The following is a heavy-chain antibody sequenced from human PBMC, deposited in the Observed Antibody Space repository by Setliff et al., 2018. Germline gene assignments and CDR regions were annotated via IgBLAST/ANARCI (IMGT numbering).Heavy chain of an antibody. D-gene: IGHD3-22*01. V-gene: IGHV1-18*01. Sequence: ASVKVSCQASGSSFSDSAVNWVRQAPGQGLEWVGWISAYSGNAYYTQKLQDRVTLTTDTSTTTAYLELRSLRPDDTAVYYCARINFYVSSGYYYAPDFWGRGTLVTVSS. CDR2: ISAYSGNA. J-gene: IGHJ4*02. CDR3: ARINFYVSSGYYYAPDF. CDR1: GSSFSDSA.